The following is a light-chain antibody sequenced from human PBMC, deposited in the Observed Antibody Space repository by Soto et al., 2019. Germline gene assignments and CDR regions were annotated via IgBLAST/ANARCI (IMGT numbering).Light chain of an antibody. V-gene: IGLV2-14*01. CDR1: SSDIGGYSY. Sequence: QSALAQPASVSGSPGQSITVSCTGTSSDIGGYSYVSWYQQRPGKAPKLILYDVSDRPSGLSSRFSGSKSGNTASLTISGLQAEDEADYYCSSYTTRSTYVFGTGNKLTVL. CDR2: DVS. CDR3: SSYTTRSTYV. J-gene: IGLJ1*01.